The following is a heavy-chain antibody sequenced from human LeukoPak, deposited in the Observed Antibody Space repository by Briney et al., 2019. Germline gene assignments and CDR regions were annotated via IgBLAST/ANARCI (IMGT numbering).Heavy chain of an antibody. Sequence: GASVKVSCKASGYTFTGYYMHWVRQAPGQGLEWMGWINTNTGNPTYAQGFTGRFVFSLDTSVSTAYLQISSLKAEDTAVYYCARDGGYSSSWYPVYHYYMDVWGKGTTVTVSS. CDR3: ARDGGYSSSWYPVYHYYMDV. D-gene: IGHD6-13*01. CDR2: INTNTGNP. V-gene: IGHV7-4-1*02. CDR1: GYTFTGYY. J-gene: IGHJ6*03.